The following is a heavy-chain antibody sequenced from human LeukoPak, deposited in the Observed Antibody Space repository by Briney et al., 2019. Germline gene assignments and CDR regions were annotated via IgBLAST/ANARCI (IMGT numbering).Heavy chain of an antibody. CDR1: GFTFSSYW. V-gene: IGHV3-7*01. CDR2: IKQDGSEK. D-gene: IGHD6-19*01. Sequence: GGSLRLSCAASGFTFSSYWMSWVRQAPGKGLEWVANIKQDGSEKYYVDSVKGRFTISRDNAKYSLYLQMNSLRAEDTAVYYCARDYSSGWYGYWGQGTLVTVSS. J-gene: IGHJ4*02. CDR3: ARDYSSGWYGY.